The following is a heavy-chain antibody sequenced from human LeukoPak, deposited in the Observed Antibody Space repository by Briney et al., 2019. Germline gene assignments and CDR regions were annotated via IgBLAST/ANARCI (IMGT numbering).Heavy chain of an antibody. D-gene: IGHD6-13*01. CDR3: ARATESSSGWYRTFDYFDY. CDR2: ISAYNGNT. J-gene: IGHJ4*02. V-gene: IGHV1-18*01. CDR1: GYTFTSYG. Sequence: ASVRVSCKASGYTFTSYGISWVRQAPGQGLEWMGWISAYNGNTNYAQKLQGRVTMTTDTSTSTAYMELRSLRSDDTAVYYCARATESSSGWYRTFDYFDYWGQGTLVTVFS.